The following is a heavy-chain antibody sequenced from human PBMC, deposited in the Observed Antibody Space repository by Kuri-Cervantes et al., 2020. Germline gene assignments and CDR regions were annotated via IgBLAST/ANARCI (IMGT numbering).Heavy chain of an antibody. J-gene: IGHJ4*02. Sequence: SETLSLTCAVYGGSFSGCYWSWIRQPPGKGLEWIGEINHSGSTNYNPSLKSRVTISVDTSKNQFFLKLSSVTAADTAVYYCARDTRWFGELLFVYWGQGTLVTVSS. CDR2: INHSGST. V-gene: IGHV4-34*01. CDR3: ARDTRWFGELLFVY. D-gene: IGHD3-10*01. CDR1: GGSFSGCY.